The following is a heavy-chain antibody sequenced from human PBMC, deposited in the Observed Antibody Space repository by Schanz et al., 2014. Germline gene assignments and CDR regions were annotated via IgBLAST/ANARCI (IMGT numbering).Heavy chain of an antibody. J-gene: IGHJ4*02. V-gene: IGHV3-23*04. Sequence: VYLVASGGGLVQPGGSLRLSCAASGFTFSNHALSWVRQAPGKGLEWVSGIGGSGDSTHYADSVKGRFIISRDNSKNTLYLQVNSLRAEDTAVYYCAKHVRSLTGNDYWGQGTLVTVSS. CDR3: AKHVRSLTGNDY. D-gene: IGHD3-9*01. CDR1: GFTFSNHA. CDR2: IGGSGDST.